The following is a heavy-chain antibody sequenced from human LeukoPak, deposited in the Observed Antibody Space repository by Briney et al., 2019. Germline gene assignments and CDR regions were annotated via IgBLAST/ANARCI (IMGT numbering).Heavy chain of an antibody. J-gene: IGHJ5*02. Sequence: SETLSLTCTVSGGSISCSTYYWGWIRQPPGKGLEWIGSIYDSGSTYYNPSLKSRVTITVDTSKNQFSLKLGSVTAADTAVYYCARGSTRAYTYGGVFDPWGQGTLVTVSS. CDR2: IYDSGST. CDR1: GGSISCSTYY. CDR3: ARGSTRAYTYGGVFDP. D-gene: IGHD5-18*01. V-gene: IGHV4-39*01.